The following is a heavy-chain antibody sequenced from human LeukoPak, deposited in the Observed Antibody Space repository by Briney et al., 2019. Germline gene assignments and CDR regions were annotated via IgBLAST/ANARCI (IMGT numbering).Heavy chain of an antibody. J-gene: IGHJ4*02. CDR2: IYHSGNT. CDR3: ARGGYFGSGSSPWFFGY. D-gene: IGHD3-10*01. Sequence: PSETLFLTCAVSGDSISNTHWWSWVRQPPGKGLEWIGEIYHSGNTNYNLSLKSRVIISVDKSKNQFSLNLSSVTAADTAVYYCARGGYFGSGSSPWFFGYWGQGILVTVSS. V-gene: IGHV4-4*02. CDR1: GDSISNTHW.